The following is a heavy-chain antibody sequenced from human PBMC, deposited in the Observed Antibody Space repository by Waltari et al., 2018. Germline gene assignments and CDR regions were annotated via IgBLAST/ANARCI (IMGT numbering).Heavy chain of an antibody. Sequence: QVQLVESGGGVVQPGRSLRLACAASGFTFSSYGMHGSRKAPGNGLEWVAVISYDGSNKYYADSVKGRFTISRDNSKNTLYLQMSSLRAEDTAVYYCAKVKYSSSSGFDPWGQGTLVTVSS. CDR1: GFTFSSYG. D-gene: IGHD6-6*01. CDR3: AKVKYSSSSGFDP. V-gene: IGHV3-30*18. CDR2: ISYDGSNK. J-gene: IGHJ5*02.